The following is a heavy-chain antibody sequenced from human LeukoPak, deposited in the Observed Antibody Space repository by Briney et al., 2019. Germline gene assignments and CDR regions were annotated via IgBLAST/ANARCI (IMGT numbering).Heavy chain of an antibody. CDR1: GCTFSSYA. J-gene: IGHJ4*02. V-gene: IGHV3-23*01. Sequence: GGSLRLSCVASGCTFSSYAMSWVRQPPGKGLEGVSAISCSGGSTYYPDSVKGLFTISRDNSKNTLYLQMNSLRAEDTAVYYCAKDREARVYGGPTAFDYWGQGTLVTVSS. CDR3: AKDREARVYGGPTAFDY. CDR2: ISCSGGST. D-gene: IGHD4-23*01.